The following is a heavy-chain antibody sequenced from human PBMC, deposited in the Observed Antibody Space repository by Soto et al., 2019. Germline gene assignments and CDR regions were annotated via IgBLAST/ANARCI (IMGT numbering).Heavy chain of an antibody. D-gene: IGHD6-13*01. CDR1: GFTFGNFG. CDR3: ARGCSGGTNCFYFDF. Sequence: VHLVESGGGVVQPGRSLRLSCAASGFTFGNFGIHWVRQAPGKGLEWVADISSDGSRKFYADSVKGRFTISRDNSKNTLYLQMNSLRTEDTAVYFCARGCSGGTNCFYFDFWGQGIRVTVSS. V-gene: IGHV3-30*03. CDR2: ISSDGSRK. J-gene: IGHJ4*02.